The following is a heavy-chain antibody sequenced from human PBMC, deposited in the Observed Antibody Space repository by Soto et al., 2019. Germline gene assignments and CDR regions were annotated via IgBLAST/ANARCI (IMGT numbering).Heavy chain of an antibody. V-gene: IGHV3-23*01. CDR3: ARDLSWGSNWYYYMDV. D-gene: IGHD7-27*01. CDR1: GFPFSTYA. CDR2: ISGGGGAT. J-gene: IGHJ6*03. Sequence: EVQLLESGGTLVQPGGSLRLSCAASGFPFSTYAMTWVRQAPGKGLEWVSTISGGGGATYYADSVKGRFTISRDTSENTLYLQMNGLRAEDTALYYCARDLSWGSNWYYYMDVWGKGTTVTVSS.